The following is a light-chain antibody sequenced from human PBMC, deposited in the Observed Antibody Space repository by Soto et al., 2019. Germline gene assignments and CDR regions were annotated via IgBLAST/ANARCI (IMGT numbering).Light chain of an antibody. J-gene: IGKJ2*01. Sequence: ENVLTQSPGTLSLSPGERATLSCRATQSVTSRYFAWYQQKPGQAPRLLIYGISSRATDIPDRFSGSGSGTDCTLTISRLEPEDFAVYYCQQYSTLPHAFGQGTKLEVK. CDR2: GIS. CDR3: QQYSTLPHA. V-gene: IGKV3-20*01. CDR1: QSVTSRY.